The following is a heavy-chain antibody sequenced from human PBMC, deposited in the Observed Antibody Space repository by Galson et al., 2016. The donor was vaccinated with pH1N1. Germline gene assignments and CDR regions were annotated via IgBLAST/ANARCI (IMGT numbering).Heavy chain of an antibody. Sequence: QSGAEVKKPGESLKISCKGSGYSFSNSWIVWVRQMPGKGLEWMGIIYLGDSDTTNSPSFQGQVTISADKSISTAYLPWSSLKASDTAIYYCATPRGSSSLAFDYWGQGTLVTVSS. CDR1: GYSFSNSW. V-gene: IGHV5-51*01. CDR3: ATPRGSSSLAFDY. J-gene: IGHJ4*02. D-gene: IGHD1-26*01. CDR2: IYLGDSDT.